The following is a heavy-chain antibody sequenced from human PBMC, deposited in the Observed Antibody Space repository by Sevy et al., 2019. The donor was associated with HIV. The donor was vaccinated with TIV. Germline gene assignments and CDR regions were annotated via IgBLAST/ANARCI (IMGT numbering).Heavy chain of an antibody. Sequence: GGSLRLSCAASGFTFSTYGMHWVRQAPGKGLEWVALIWFDGSNTYYADSLKGRFNISRDIAKNTLNLQMNSLRAEDTAVYYCARDLEFYDYGDYGPAFMPDYWGQGTLVTVSS. D-gene: IGHD4-17*01. V-gene: IGHV3-33*01. CDR3: ARDLEFYDYGDYGPAFMPDY. CDR1: GFTFSTYG. CDR2: IWFDGSNT. J-gene: IGHJ4*02.